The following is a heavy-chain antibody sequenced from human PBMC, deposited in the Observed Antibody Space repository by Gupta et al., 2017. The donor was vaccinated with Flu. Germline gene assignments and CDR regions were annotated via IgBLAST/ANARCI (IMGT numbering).Heavy chain of an antibody. V-gene: IGHV4-4*08. D-gene: IGHD6-19*01. CDR1: GGSIGSEY. Sequence: GGSIGSEYWSWIRQPPGKGLEWIAYMYNSGSTDYIPSLKSRVTISVDTSKTQFSLKLSSVTAADTAVYYCARDGSGRSFQIWGQGTMVTVSS. CDR3: ARDGSGRSFQI. J-gene: IGHJ3*02. CDR2: MYNSGST.